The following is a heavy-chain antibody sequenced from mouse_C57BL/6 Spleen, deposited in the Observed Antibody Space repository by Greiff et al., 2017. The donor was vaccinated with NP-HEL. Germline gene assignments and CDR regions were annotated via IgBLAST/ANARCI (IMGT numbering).Heavy chain of an antibody. CDR2: ISYSGST. V-gene: IGHV3-1*01. CDR1: GYSITSGYD. J-gene: IGHJ1*03. D-gene: IGHD1-1*01. Sequence: EVHLVESGPGMVKPSQSLSLTCTVTGYSITSGYDWHWIRHFPGNKLEWMGYISYSGSTNYNPSLNSRISITHDTYKNHCFLKLNSVTTEDTATYYCARGPSYYYGSSPYWYFDVWGTGTTVTVSS. CDR3: ARGPSYYYGSSPYWYFDV.